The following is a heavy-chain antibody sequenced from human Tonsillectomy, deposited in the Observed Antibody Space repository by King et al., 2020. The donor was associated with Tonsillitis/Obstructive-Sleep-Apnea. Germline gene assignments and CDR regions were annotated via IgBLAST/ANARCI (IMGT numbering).Heavy chain of an antibody. CDR1: GFTFSSYA. CDR3: AKVPNSGSHSYFDY. D-gene: IGHD1-26*01. Sequence: VQLVESGGGLVQPGGSLRLSCAASGFTFSSYAMSWVRQAPGKGLEWVSAISGNARSTYYADSVKGRFTISRDNSKNTLHLQMNSLRAEDTAVYYCAKVPNSGSHSYFDYWGQGTLFTVSS. J-gene: IGHJ4*02. V-gene: IGHV3-23*04. CDR2: ISGNARST.